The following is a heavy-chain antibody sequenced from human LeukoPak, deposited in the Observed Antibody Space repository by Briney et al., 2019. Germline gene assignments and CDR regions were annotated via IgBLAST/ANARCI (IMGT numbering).Heavy chain of an antibody. Sequence: EESLKIFLQGSGYSFATYFIGWVRKVPGKGLEWMGMIYPGDADTRYSPSFQGQVTISADKSISTAYLQWSSLKASDTAIYFCARLGLMRYCSGGNCHPDYWGQGTLVTVSS. J-gene: IGHJ4*02. D-gene: IGHD2-15*01. V-gene: IGHV5-51*01. CDR3: ARLGLMRYCSGGNCHPDY. CDR1: GYSFATYF. CDR2: IYPGDADT.